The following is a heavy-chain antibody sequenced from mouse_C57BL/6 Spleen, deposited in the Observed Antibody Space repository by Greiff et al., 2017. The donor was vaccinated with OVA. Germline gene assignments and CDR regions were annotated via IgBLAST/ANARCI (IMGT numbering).Heavy chain of an antibody. CDR2: IYPSDSET. CDR3: ARRVAAQATCYFDY. D-gene: IGHD3-2*02. CDR1: GYTFTSYW. Sequence: QVQLQQPGAELVRPGSSVKLSCKASGYTFTSYWMDWVKQRPGQGLEWIGNIYPSDSETHYNQKFKDKATLTVDKSSSTAYMQLSSLTSEDSAVYYCARRVAAQATCYFDYWGQGTTLTVSS. J-gene: IGHJ2*01. V-gene: IGHV1-61*01.